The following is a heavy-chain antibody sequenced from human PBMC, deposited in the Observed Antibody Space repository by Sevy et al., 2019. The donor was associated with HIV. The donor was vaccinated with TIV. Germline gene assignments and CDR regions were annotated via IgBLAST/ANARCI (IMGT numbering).Heavy chain of an antibody. J-gene: IGHJ4*02. Sequence: GGSLRLSCAASGFTFSSYAIHWVRQAPGKGLEWVATMKEDGSERNYVDSVKGRFTISRDNAKNSLYLQMNSLRAEDTAVYYCVREGVGGYSYSLDCWGQGTLVTVSS. CDR2: MKEDGSER. CDR3: VREGVGGYSYSLDC. V-gene: IGHV3-7*01. D-gene: IGHD5-18*01. CDR1: GFTFSSYA.